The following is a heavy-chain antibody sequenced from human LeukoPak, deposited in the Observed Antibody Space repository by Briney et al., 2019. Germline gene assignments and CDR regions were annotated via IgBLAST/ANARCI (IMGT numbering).Heavy chain of an antibody. CDR3: ARGDFWSGYVPSLFDP. CDR2: IYYSGST. J-gene: IGHJ5*02. D-gene: IGHD3-3*01. V-gene: IGHV4-30-4*08. Sequence: SETLSLTCTVSGGSISSGDYYWSWIRQPPGKGLEWIGYIYYSGSTYYNPSLKSRVTISVDTSKNQFSLKLSSVTAADTAVYYCARGDFWSGYVPSLFDPWGQGTLVTVSS. CDR1: GGSISSGDYY.